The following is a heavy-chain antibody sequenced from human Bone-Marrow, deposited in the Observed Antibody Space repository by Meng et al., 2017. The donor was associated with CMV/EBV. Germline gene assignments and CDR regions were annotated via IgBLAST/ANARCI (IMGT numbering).Heavy chain of an antibody. Sequence: GGSLRLSCAASGFTFSSYSMSWIRQAPGKGLQWVSSISGSNTVTYYADSVKGRFTISRDNSNNTLHLRMNSLRAEDTAVYYCARVGYRATPYWGQGTLVTVYS. CDR2: ISGSNTVT. CDR3: ARVGYRATPY. CDR1: GFTFSSYS. V-gene: IGHV3-23*01. J-gene: IGHJ4*02. D-gene: IGHD1-26*01.